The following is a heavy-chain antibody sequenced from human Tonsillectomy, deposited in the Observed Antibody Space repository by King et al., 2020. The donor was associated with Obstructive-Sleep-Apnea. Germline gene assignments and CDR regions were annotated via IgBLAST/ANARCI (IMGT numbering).Heavy chain of an antibody. CDR3: AKDGGYWSSTSCYAGGGYYGMDV. Sequence: VQLVESGGGVVQPGRSLRLSCAASGFTFSYYGMHWVRQAPGKGLEWVAVIWYDGSNKYYADSVKGRFTISRDNSKNKLFLQMNSLRAEDTAVYYCAKDGGYWSSTSCYAGGGYYGMDVWGQGTTVTVSS. D-gene: IGHD2-2*01. CDR2: IWYDGSNK. J-gene: IGHJ6*02. V-gene: IGHV3-33*06. CDR1: GFTFSYYG.